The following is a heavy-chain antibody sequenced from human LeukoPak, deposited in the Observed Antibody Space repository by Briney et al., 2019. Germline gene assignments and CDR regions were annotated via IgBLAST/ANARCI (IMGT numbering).Heavy chain of an antibody. V-gene: IGHV1-8*01. CDR1: GYTFTSYD. Sequence: ASVKVSCKASGYTFTSYDINWVRQATGRGLEWMGWMNPNSGNTGYAQKFQGRVTMTRNTSISTAYMELSSLRSEDTAVYYCARGAGGPTYYYDSSGYSARYFDLWGRGTLVTVSS. CDR3: ARGAGGPTYYYDSSGYSARYFDL. D-gene: IGHD3-22*01. J-gene: IGHJ2*01. CDR2: MNPNSGNT.